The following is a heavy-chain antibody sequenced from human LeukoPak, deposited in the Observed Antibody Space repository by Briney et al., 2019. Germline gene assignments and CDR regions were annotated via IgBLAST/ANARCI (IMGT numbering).Heavy chain of an antibody. J-gene: IGHJ4*02. V-gene: IGHV4-34*01. CDR3: ARGFATMVRGIVLDF. D-gene: IGHD3-10*01. CDR1: SGPFSGYY. CDR2: IYHSGST. Sequence: SETLSLTCAVYSGPFSGYYWSWIRQPPGKGLEWIGEIYHSGSTNYNPSLKSRVTISVDTSKNQFSLKLNSVTAADTAVYYCARGFATMVRGIVLDFWGQGTLVTVSS.